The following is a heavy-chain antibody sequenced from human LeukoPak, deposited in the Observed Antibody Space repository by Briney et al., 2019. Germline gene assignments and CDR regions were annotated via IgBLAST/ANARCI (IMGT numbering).Heavy chain of an antibody. CDR1: GGSFSGYY. Sequence: PSETLSLTCAVYGGSFSGYYWSWIRQPPGKGLEWIGEINHSGSTNYNPSLKSRVTISVDTSKNQFSLKLSSVTAADTAVYYCARGGPYYYDSSGYLDYWGQGTLVTVSS. CDR2: INHSGST. J-gene: IGHJ4*02. D-gene: IGHD3-22*01. V-gene: IGHV4-34*01. CDR3: ARGGPYYYDSSGYLDY.